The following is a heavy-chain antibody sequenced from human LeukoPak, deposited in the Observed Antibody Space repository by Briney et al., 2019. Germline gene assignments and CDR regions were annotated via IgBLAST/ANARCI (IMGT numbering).Heavy chain of an antibody. CDR1: GGSISSYY. CDR2: ISYSGST. D-gene: IGHD1-1*01. Sequence: PSETLSLTCTVSGGSISSYYWSWIRQPPGKGLEWIGYISYSGSTNFNPSLKSRVTISVDTPKNQLSLKLSSVTAADTAVYYCAREGTAGTNLNWFDPWGQGTLVTVSS. V-gene: IGHV4-59*01. CDR3: AREGTAGTNLNWFDP. J-gene: IGHJ5*02.